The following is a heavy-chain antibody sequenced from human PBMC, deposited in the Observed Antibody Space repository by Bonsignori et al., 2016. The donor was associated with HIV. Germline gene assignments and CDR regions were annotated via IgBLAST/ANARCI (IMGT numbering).Heavy chain of an antibody. CDR3: ARVSTVASYYYYYIDV. CDR2: IYYSGST. Sequence: RQAPGKGLEWIGTIYYSGSTYYNPSLKGRVSISVDTSKKQFSLKLSSVTAADTAVYYCARVSTVASYYYYYIDVWGKGTTVTVSS. V-gene: IGHV4-39*07. D-gene: IGHD4-23*01. J-gene: IGHJ6*03.